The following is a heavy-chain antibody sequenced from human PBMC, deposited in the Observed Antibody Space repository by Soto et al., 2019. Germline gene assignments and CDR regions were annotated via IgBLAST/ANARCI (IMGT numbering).Heavy chain of an antibody. J-gene: IGHJ6*03. CDR1: GGSFSRYF. D-gene: IGHD3-10*01. CDR3: ARGLNGPAVRGVIIAYNYYYYMDV. Sequence: PPETLSLTCAVYGGSFSRYFWSWIRLPPGKGLEWIGEINHSGSTNYNPSLKSRVTISVDTSKNQFSLKLSSVTAADTAVYYCARGLNGPAVRGVIIAYNYYYYMDVWGKGTTVT. CDR2: INHSGST. V-gene: IGHV4-34*01.